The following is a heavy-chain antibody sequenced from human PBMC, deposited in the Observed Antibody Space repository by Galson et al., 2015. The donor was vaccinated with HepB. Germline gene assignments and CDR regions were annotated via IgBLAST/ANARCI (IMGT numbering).Heavy chain of an antibody. J-gene: IGHJ6*02. V-gene: IGHV3-21*01. CDR2: ISSSSSYI. D-gene: IGHD2-2*01. CDR3: ARPYQMLGYYSYGMDV. Sequence: SLRLSCAASGFTFSSYSMNWVRQAPGKGLEWVSSISSSSSYIYYADSVKGRFTISRDNAKNSLYLQMNSLRAEDTAVYYCARPYQMLGYYSYGMDVWGQGTTVTVSS. CDR1: GFTFSSYS.